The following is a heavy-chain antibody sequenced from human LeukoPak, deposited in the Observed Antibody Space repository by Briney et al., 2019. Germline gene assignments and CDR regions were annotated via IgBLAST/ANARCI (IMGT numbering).Heavy chain of an antibody. CDR3: ARGDFWRPVGY. Sequence: SETLSLTCAVYGGSFSGYYWSWIRQPPGKGLEWIGEINHSGSTNYNPSLKSRVTISVDTSKNQFSLKLSSVTAADTAVYYCARGDFWRPVGYWGQGTLVTVSS. D-gene: IGHD3-3*01. CDR2: INHSGST. J-gene: IGHJ4*02. V-gene: IGHV4-34*01. CDR1: GGSFSGYY.